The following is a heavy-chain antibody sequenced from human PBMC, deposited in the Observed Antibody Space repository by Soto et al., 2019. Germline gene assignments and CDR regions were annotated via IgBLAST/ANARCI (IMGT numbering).Heavy chain of an antibody. CDR2: IYTGGST. V-gene: IGHV4-4*07. Sequence: AETLSLTCTVSGGSIIIYYWIWVRQPAGKGLEWIGRIYTGGSTNYNPSLRSRVTMSADTSKNQFSLKMTSVTAADTAVYYCAVDYGGNCFDYWGQGTLVTVSS. CDR1: GGSIIIYY. CDR3: AVDYGGNCFDY. J-gene: IGHJ4*02. D-gene: IGHD2-15*01.